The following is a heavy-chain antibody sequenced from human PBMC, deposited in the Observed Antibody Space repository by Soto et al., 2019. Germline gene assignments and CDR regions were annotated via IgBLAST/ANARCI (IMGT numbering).Heavy chain of an antibody. J-gene: IGHJ4*02. CDR3: GPRGAVADPRGY. CDR2: INHSGST. D-gene: IGHD6-19*01. V-gene: IGHV4-34*01. CDR1: GGSFSDFY. Sequence: SETLSLTCAVYGGSFSDFYWTWIRQPPGKGLEWIGEINHSGSTNYNPSLKSRVAISVDTSKNQFSLNLSSVTAADTAVYYCGPRGAVADPRGYWGQGTLVTVSS.